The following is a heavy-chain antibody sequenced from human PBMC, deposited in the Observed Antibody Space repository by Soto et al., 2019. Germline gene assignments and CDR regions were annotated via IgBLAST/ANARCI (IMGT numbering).Heavy chain of an antibody. J-gene: IGHJ4*02. CDR3: AKDQLLDIAAAFGRVYFDY. V-gene: IGHV3-30*18. D-gene: IGHD6-13*01. CDR1: GFTFSSYG. Sequence: GGSLRLSCAASGFTFSSYGMHWVRQAPGKGLEWVAVISYDGSNKYYADSVKGRFTISRDNSKNTLYLQMNSLRAEDTAVYYCAKDQLLDIAAAFGRVYFDYWGQGTLVTVSS. CDR2: ISYDGSNK.